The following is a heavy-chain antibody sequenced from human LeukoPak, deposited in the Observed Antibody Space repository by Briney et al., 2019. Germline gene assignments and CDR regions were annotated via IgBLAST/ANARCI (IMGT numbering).Heavy chain of an antibody. CDR3: VRFGPDHDMGL. V-gene: IGHV3-7*01. D-gene: IGHD3-16*01. CDR2: MKTDGSET. J-gene: IGHJ6*02. Sequence: PGGSLRLSCAAAGFRFSNYWMTWVRQAPEKGLEWLARMKTDGSETYYVDSVKGRFTISRDNAKSSLYLQMNSLRVEDTAVYHCVRFGPDHDMGLWGQGTTVTVS. CDR1: GFRFSNYW.